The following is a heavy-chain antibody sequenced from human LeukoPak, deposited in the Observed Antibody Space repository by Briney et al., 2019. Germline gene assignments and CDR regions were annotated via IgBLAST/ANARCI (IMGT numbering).Heavy chain of an antibody. Sequence: PSETLSLTCTVSGGSISSYYWSWIRQPPGKGLEWIGYIYYSGSTNYNPSLKSRVTISVDTSKNQFSLKLSSVTAADTAVYYCAAYCGGDCYQYYFDYWGQGTLVTVSS. D-gene: IGHD2-21*02. CDR1: GGSISSYY. CDR3: AAYCGGDCYQYYFDY. J-gene: IGHJ4*02. V-gene: IGHV4-59*01. CDR2: IYYSGST.